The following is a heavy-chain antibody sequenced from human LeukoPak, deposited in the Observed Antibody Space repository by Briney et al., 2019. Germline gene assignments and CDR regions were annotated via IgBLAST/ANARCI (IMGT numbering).Heavy chain of an antibody. Sequence: SVKVSCKASGGTFSSYAISWVRQAPGQGLEWMGRIIPILGIANYAQKFQGRVTITADKSTSTAYMELSSLRSEDTAVYYCARDGFSMVRGVHTPYYYGMDVWGQGTTVTVSS. CDR3: ARDGFSMVRGVHTPYYYGMDV. V-gene: IGHV1-69*04. J-gene: IGHJ6*02. CDR1: GGTFSSYA. D-gene: IGHD3-10*01. CDR2: IIPILGIA.